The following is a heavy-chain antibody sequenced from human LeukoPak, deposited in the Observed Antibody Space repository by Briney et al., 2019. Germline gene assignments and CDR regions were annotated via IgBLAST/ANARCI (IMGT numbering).Heavy chain of an antibody. J-gene: IGHJ4*02. V-gene: IGHV3-15*01. Sequence: KPGGSLRLSCAASGFTFSNAWMSWVRQAPGKGLEWVGRIKSKTDGGTTDYAAPVKGRFTISRDDSKNTLYLQMNSLKTEDTAVYYCARLDYSRVYVYWGQGTLVTVSS. CDR2: IKSKTDGGTT. CDR1: GFTFSNAW. D-gene: IGHD4-11*01. CDR3: ARLDYSRVYVY.